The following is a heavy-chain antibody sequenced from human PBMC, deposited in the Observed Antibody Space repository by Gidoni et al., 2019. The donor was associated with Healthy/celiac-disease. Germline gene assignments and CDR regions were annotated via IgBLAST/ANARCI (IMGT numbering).Heavy chain of an antibody. CDR3: AKVREDYDILTGGFDY. V-gene: IGHV3-23*01. CDR2: ISGSGGST. J-gene: IGHJ4*02. CDR1: GFTFRRYA. Sequence: EVQLLESGGGLVQPGGSLRLSCAASGFTFRRYAMSWVRQAPGKGLEWVSAISGSGGSTYYADSVKGRFTISRDNSKNTLYLQMNSLRAEDTAVYYCAKVREDYDILTGGFDYWGQGTLVTVSS. D-gene: IGHD3-9*01.